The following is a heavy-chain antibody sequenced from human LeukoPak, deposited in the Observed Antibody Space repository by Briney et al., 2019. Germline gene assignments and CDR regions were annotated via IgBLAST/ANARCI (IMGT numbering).Heavy chain of an antibody. CDR1: GFTFSSYA. D-gene: IGHD6-19*01. J-gene: IGHJ6*03. V-gene: IGHV3-23*01. CDR3: AKEVSSGWPYYYYYMDV. CDR2: ISGSGGST. Sequence: GGSLRLSCAASGFTFSSYAMSWVRQAPGKGLEWVSAISGSGGSTYYADSVKGRFTISRDNSKNTLYLQMNSLRAEDTAVYYCAKEVSSGWPYYYYYMDVWGKGTTVTISS.